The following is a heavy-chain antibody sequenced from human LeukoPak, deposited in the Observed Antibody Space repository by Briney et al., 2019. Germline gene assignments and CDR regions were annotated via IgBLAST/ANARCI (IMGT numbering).Heavy chain of an antibody. Sequence: SETLSLTCTVYGGSISSYYWSWIRQPPGKGLEWIGYIYTSGSTNYNPSLKSRVTISVDTSKNQFSLKLSSVTAADTAVYYCARHFTAGYYYYMDVWGKGTTVTVSS. CDR2: IYTSGST. J-gene: IGHJ6*03. CDR3: ARHFTAGYYYYMDV. V-gene: IGHV4-4*09. D-gene: IGHD3-3*02. CDR1: GGSISSYY.